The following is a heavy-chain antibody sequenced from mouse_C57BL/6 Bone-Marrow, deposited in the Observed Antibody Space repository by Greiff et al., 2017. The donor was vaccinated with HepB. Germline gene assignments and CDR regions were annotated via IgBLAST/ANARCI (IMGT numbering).Heavy chain of an antibody. Sequence: EVKLVESGAELVKPGASVKLSCTASGFNIKDYYMHWVKQRTEQGLEWIGRIDPEDGETKYAPKFQGKATITADTSSNTAYLQLSSLTSEDTAVYYGAPSSGGAWFAYWGQGTLVTVSA. CDR1: GFNIKDYY. CDR2: IDPEDGET. CDR3: APSSGGAWFAY. D-gene: IGHD3-1*01. J-gene: IGHJ3*01. V-gene: IGHV14-2*01.